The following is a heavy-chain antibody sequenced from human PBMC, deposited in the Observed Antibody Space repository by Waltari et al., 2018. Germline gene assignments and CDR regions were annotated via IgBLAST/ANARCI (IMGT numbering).Heavy chain of an antibody. J-gene: IGHJ3*02. V-gene: IGHV1-69*13. CDR1: GGTFSSYA. CDR3: AREGGGIYCSGGSCSAFDI. Sequence: VQLVQSGAEVKKPGSSVKVSCKASGGTFSSYAISWVRPAPGQGLEWMGGIIPIFGTANYAQKCQGRVTITADESTSTAYMELSSLRSEDTAVYYCAREGGGIYCSGGSCSAFDIWGQGTMVTVSS. CDR2: IIPIFGTA. D-gene: IGHD2-15*01.